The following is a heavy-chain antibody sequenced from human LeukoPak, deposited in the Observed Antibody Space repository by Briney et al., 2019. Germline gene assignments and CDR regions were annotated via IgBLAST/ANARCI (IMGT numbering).Heavy chain of an antibody. D-gene: IGHD2/OR15-2a*01. V-gene: IGHV1-46*01. J-gene: IGHJ4*02. Sequence: ASVKVSCKASGYTFIDSYLHWVRQAPGQGLECMGLVNPRGAGTTYAQKFQGRVTLTRDTSTSTLYMDLSSLRSDDTAVYYCARGIYPYYFDYWGQGTLVTVSS. CDR3: ARGIYPYYFDY. CDR2: VNPRGAGT. CDR1: GYTFIDSY.